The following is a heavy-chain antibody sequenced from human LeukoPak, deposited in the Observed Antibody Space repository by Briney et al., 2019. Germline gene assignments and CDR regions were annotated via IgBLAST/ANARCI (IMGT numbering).Heavy chain of an antibody. J-gene: IGHJ4*02. CDR2: IYDSGST. D-gene: IGHD5-24*01. CDR3: ARVKYTCRWQPVDS. Sequence: SETLTLTCTVSGDTISSGGYHWNWIRQRPGKGLEWIVYIYDSGSTYYSPSLKRRLTTSVDTSKNQFSLTLNSVTAADTAVYYCARVKYTCRWQPVDSWGRRALVSVSS. CDR1: GDTISSGGYH. V-gene: IGHV4-31*03.